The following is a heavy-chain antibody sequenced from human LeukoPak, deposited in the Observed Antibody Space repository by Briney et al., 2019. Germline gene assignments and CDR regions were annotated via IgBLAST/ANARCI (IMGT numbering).Heavy chain of an antibody. J-gene: IGHJ6*02. Sequence: PGGSLRLSCAASGFSLSSHWMSWVRQAPGKGLEWVANIRQEGSEKYYVDSVKGRFTISRDNAKNSLYLQMNSLRAEDTAVYYCVRDRNDPWYSSSWHYDMDVWGQGTTVTVSS. CDR2: IRQEGSEK. D-gene: IGHD6-13*01. CDR1: GFSLSSHW. V-gene: IGHV3-7*01. CDR3: VRDRNDPWYSSSWHYDMDV.